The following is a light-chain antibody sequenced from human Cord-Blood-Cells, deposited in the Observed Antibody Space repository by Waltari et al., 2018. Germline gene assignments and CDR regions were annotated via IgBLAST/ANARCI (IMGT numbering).Light chain of an antibody. CDR2: DVS. CDR1: SSDVGGYNY. CDR3: ISYTSSSTWV. V-gene: IGLV2-14*01. Sequence: QSALTQPASVSGSPGPSLTISCTGTSSDVGGYNYVSWYQQHQGKAPKRMIYDVSNRASCVSNRFSGSKSGNTASLTSSGLQAEDEADYYCISYTSSSTWVFGGGTKLTVL. J-gene: IGLJ3*02.